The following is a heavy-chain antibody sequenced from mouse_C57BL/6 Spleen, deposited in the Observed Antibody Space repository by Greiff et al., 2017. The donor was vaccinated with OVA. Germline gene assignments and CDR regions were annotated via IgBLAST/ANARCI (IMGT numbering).Heavy chain of an antibody. V-gene: IGHV1-80*01. Sequence: VQLQQSGAELVKPGASVKISCKASGYAFSSYWMNWVKQRPGKGLEWIGQIYPGDGDTNYNGKFKGKATLTADKSSSTAYMQLSSLTSEDSAVYFCARGSNWYYFDYWGQGTTLTVSS. D-gene: IGHD4-1*01. CDR2: IYPGDGDT. J-gene: IGHJ2*01. CDR1: GYAFSSYW. CDR3: ARGSNWYYFDY.